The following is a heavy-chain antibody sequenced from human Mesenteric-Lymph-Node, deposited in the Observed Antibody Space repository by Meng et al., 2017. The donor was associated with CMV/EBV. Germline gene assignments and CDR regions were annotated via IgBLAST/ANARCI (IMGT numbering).Heavy chain of an antibody. V-gene: IGHV1-2*02. CDR1: GYTFTGYY. CDR3: ARDHGEGPDY. Sequence: ASVKVSCKASGYTFTGYYMLWVRQAPGQGLEWMGWIIPNSGVTNYAQKFQGRVTMTRDTSTSTAYMELSRLTSDDTAVYYCARDHGEGPDYWGPGTLVTVSS. J-gene: IGHJ4*02. D-gene: IGHD3-10*01. CDR2: IIPNSGVT.